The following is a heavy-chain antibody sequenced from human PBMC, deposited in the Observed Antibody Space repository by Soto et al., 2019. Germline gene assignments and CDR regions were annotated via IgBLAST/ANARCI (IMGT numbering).Heavy chain of an antibody. Sequence: EVQLVESGGGLVQPGRSLRLSCTASGFTFGDYAMSWVRQAPGKGLEWVGFIRSKAYGGTTEYAASVKGRFTISRDDSKSIAYLQMNSLRDEDTAVYYCARGGAARPDYWGQGTLVTVSS. V-gene: IGHV3-49*04. CDR3: ARGGAARPDY. J-gene: IGHJ4*02. CDR1: GFTFGDYA. CDR2: IRSKAYGGTT. D-gene: IGHD6-6*01.